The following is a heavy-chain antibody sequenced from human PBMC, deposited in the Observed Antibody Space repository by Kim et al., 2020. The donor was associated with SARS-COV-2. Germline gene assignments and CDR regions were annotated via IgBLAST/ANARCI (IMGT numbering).Heavy chain of an antibody. J-gene: IGHJ4*02. CDR1: GFTFSSYS. D-gene: IGHD2-15*01. CDR2: ISSSSSTI. V-gene: IGHV3-48*02. CDR3: ARVLEGVAARDFDY. Sequence: GGSLRLSCAASGFTFSSYSMNWVRQAPGKGLEWVSYISSSSSTIYYADSEKGRFTISRDNAKNSLYLQMNSLRDEDTAVYYCARVLEGVAARDFDYWGQGTLVTVSS.